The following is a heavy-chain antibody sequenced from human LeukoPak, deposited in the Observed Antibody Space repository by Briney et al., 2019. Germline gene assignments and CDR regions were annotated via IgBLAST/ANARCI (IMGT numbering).Heavy chain of an antibody. CDR3: ARMYYYGSGSQFDY. CDR2: IKQDGSEK. Sequence: GGSLRLSCAASGFTFSSYWMSWVRQAPGKGLECVANIKQDGSEKYYVDSVKGRFTISRDNAKNSLYLQMNSLRAEDTAVYYCARMYYYGSGSQFDYWGQGTLVTVSS. CDR1: GFTFSSYW. D-gene: IGHD3-10*01. V-gene: IGHV3-7*01. J-gene: IGHJ4*02.